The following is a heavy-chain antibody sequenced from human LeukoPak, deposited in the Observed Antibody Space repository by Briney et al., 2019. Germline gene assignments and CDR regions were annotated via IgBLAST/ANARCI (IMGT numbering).Heavy chain of an antibody. D-gene: IGHD6-19*01. CDR1: GGSISSGSYY. Sequence: SETLSLTCTVSGGSISSGSYYCSWIRQPAGKGLEWIGYIYYSGSTNYNPSLKSRVTISVDTSKNQFSLKLSSVTAADTAVYYCARGGYSSVMDVWGKGTTVTVSS. V-gene: IGHV4-61*10. CDR2: IYYSGST. J-gene: IGHJ6*04. CDR3: ARGGYSSVMDV.